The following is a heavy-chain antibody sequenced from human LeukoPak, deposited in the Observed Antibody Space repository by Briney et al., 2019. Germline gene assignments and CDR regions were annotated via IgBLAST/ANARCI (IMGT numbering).Heavy chain of an antibody. V-gene: IGHV4-34*01. CDR2: INHSGST. J-gene: IGHJ6*02. CDR3: ARVTNQLPYYYYYYYGMDV. CDR1: GGSFSGYC. D-gene: IGHD2-2*02. Sequence: SETLSLTCAVYGGSFSGYCWSWIRQPPGKGLEWIGEINHSGSTNYNPSLKSRVTISVDTSKNQFSLKLSSVTAADTAVYYCARVTNQLPYYYYYYYGMDVWGQGTTVTVSS.